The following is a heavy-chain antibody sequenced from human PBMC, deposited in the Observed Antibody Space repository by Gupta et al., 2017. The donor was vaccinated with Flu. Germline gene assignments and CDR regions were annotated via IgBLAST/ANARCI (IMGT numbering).Heavy chain of an antibody. V-gene: IGHV4-61*02. D-gene: IGHD1-1*01. CDR1: GGSIRSGTYY. CDR3: ARATGVTFYAIDV. J-gene: IGHJ6*02. Sequence: QVQLQASGPGLVKPSQTLSLTCTVPGGSIRSGTYYWSWIRQPAGKGLEWIGHIYTSGSTNYNPSLKSRVTISLDTSKNQFSLKLSSVTAADTAVYYCARATGVTFYAIDVWGQGTTVTVSS. CDR2: IYTSGST.